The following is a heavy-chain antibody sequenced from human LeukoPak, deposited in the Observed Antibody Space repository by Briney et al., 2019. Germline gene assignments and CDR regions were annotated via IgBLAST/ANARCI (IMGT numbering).Heavy chain of an antibody. CDR3: AIHESSIPY. Sequence: GGSLRLSCAASGLTFSNYAVTSVRQAPGNGQEWVSGISAGSGSTYYADSVKGRFTISRDNSKNTLYLQMSSLRAEDTAIYYCAIHESSIPYWGQGTLVTVSS. CDR1: GLTFSNYA. J-gene: IGHJ4*02. D-gene: IGHD1-26*01. CDR2: ISAGSGST. V-gene: IGHV3-23*01.